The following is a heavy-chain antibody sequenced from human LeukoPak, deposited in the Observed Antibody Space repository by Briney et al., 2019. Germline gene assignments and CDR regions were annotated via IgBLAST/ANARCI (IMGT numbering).Heavy chain of an antibody. D-gene: IGHD1-14*01. J-gene: IGHJ4*02. V-gene: IGHV1-2*02. Sequence: ASVKVSCKASGYTFTDYYPHWVRQAPGQGLEWMGWINPNSGGTNYAQTFQGRVTMTRDTSITTAYLELSRLRSDDTAVYYCARIGYNHYFDYWGQGTLVTVSP. CDR2: INPNSGGT. CDR3: ARIGYNHYFDY. CDR1: GYTFTDYY.